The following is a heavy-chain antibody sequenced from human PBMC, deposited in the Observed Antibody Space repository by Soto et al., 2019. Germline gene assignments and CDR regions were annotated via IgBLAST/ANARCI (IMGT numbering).Heavy chain of an antibody. D-gene: IGHD2-21*02. CDR3: ARGDLGGFDL. V-gene: IGHV3-74*01. Sequence: EVQLVESEGGLVQGGGSLRLSGAASGFPLNYYGMHWAGQAPGQGLGGVAHIQVDGSRTTYADSVKGRFTISRDNAKNTMYLQMNSLRAEDTAVYYCARGDLGGFDLWGQGTTVTVSS. J-gene: IGHJ3*01. CDR1: GFPLNYYG. CDR2: IQVDGSRT.